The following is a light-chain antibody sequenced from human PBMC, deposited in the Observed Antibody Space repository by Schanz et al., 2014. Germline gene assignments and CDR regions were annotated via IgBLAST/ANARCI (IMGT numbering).Light chain of an antibody. V-gene: IGKV3-11*01. Sequence: EIVLTQSPGTLSLSPGERATLSCRASQSVHRNYLAWHQQKPGQAPRLLIHDISNRATGIPARFSGSGSGTDFTLTISSLEPEDFAVYYCQQRSKWPLTFGGGTKVEIK. CDR2: DIS. CDR1: QSVHRNY. CDR3: QQRSKWPLT. J-gene: IGKJ4*01.